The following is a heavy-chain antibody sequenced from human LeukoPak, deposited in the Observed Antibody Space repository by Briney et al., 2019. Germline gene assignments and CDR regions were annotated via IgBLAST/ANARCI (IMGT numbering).Heavy chain of an antibody. J-gene: IGHJ4*02. V-gene: IGHV4-39*01. CDR2: MYYSGTT. Sequence: PSETLSLTCSVSGGSIRSSTYYWGWIRQPPGKGLEWIGGMYYSGTTYYNPSLKSRVTISVDQSKNQLSLKLNSVTAADTALYYCASDVGRGLAAAGSWGQGTLVTVSS. CDR3: ASDVGRGLAAAGS. CDR1: GGSIRSSTYY. D-gene: IGHD6-13*01.